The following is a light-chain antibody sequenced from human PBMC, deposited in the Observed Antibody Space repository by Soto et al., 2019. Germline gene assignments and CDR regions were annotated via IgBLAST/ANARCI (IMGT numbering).Light chain of an antibody. CDR2: DVS. Sequence: QSALTRRASVSGSPGQSITISCTGTSSDVGGYNYVSWYQQHPGKAPKLMIYDVSERPSGVSDRFSASKSGNTASLIISGLQAEDEADYYCSSFTSDSSHYVFGTGTKLTVL. CDR3: SSFTSDSSHYV. V-gene: IGLV2-14*01. CDR1: SSDVGGYNY. J-gene: IGLJ1*01.